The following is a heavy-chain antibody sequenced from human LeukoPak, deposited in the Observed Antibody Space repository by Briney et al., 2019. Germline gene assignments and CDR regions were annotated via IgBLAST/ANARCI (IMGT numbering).Heavy chain of an antibody. CDR2: INHSGST. V-gene: IGHV4-34*01. J-gene: IGHJ4*02. CDR3: ARGPVKGVRFHY. CDR1: GGSFSGYY. Sequence: SETLSLTCAVYGGSFSGYYWSWIRQPPGKGLEWIREINHSGSTNYNPSLKSRVTISVDTSKNQFSLKLSSVTAADTAVYYCARGPVKGVRFHYWGQGTLVTVSS. D-gene: IGHD3-10*01.